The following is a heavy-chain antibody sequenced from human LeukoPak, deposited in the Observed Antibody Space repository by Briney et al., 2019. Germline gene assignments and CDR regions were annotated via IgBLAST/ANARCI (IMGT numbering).Heavy chain of an antibody. D-gene: IGHD3-16*02. Sequence: GGSLRLSCAASGFTFSDYYMSWIRQAPGKGLEWVSYISSSGSTIYYADSVKGRFTISRDNAKNSLYLQMNSLRAEDTAVYYCARELHGVMITFGGVIDPPGYWGQGTLVTVSS. J-gene: IGHJ4*02. V-gene: IGHV3-11*01. CDR3: ARELHGVMITFGGVIDPPGY. CDR1: GFTFSDYY. CDR2: ISSSGSTI.